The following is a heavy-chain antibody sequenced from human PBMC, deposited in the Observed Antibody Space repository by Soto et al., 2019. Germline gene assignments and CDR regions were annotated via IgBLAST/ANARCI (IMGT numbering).Heavy chain of an antibody. J-gene: IGHJ4*02. CDR1: GGTFSSYT. V-gene: IGHV1-69*08. CDR2: IIPILGIA. Sequence: QVQLVQSGAEVKKPGSSVKVSCKASGGTFSSYTISWVRQAPGQGLEWMGRIIPILGIANYAQKFQGRVTSTADKSTSTAYMERSSLRSEDTAVYYCARDAATSSGYSSSLAYFDYGGQGTLVTVAS. D-gene: IGHD6-13*01. CDR3: ARDAATSSGYSSSLAYFDY.